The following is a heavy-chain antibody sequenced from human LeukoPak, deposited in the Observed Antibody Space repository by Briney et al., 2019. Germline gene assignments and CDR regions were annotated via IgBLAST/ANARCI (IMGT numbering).Heavy chain of an antibody. CDR3: ARGDFVVVPAAMGYYYSGMDV. CDR2: INPSGGST. CDR1: GYTFTSYY. J-gene: IGHJ6*04. V-gene: IGHV1-46*01. Sequence: ASVKVSCKASGYTFTSYYMHWVRQAPGQGLEWMGIINPSGGSTRYAQKFQGRVTMTRDTSTSTVYMELSSLRSEDTTVYYCARGDFVVVPAAMGYYYSGMDVWGKGTTVTVSS. D-gene: IGHD2-2*01.